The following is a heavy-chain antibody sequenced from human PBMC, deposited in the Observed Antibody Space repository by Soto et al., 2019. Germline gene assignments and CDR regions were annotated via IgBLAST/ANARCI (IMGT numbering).Heavy chain of an antibody. D-gene: IGHD2-15*01. CDR1: GYTFTSYG. CDR3: ATGWNYFDH. CDR2: ISAYNGNT. Sequence: QVQLVQSGAEVKKPGASVKVSCKASGYTFTSYGISWVRQAPGQGLEWMGWISAYNGNTNYAQKLQGRVTMTTDTSSSPAYIELTRLRSDDSAVYFCATGWNYFDHWGQGTPVAVSS. J-gene: IGHJ4*02. V-gene: IGHV1-18*01.